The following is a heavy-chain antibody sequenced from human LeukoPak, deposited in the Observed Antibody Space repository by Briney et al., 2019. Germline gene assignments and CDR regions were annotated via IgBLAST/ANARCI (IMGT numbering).Heavy chain of an antibody. D-gene: IGHD3-22*01. J-gene: IGHJ4*02. CDR1: GFTFSGSA. CDR2: IRSKANSYAT. CDR3: TRRGSSGYLDY. V-gene: IGHV3-73*01. Sequence: GGSPRLSCAASGFTFSGSAMHWVRQASGKGLEWVGRIRSKANSYATAYAASVKGRFTISRDDSKNTAYLQMNSLKTEDTAVYYCTRRGSSGYLDYWGQGTLVTVSS.